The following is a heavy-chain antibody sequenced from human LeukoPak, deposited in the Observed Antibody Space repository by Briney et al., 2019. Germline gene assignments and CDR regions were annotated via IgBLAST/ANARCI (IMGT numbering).Heavy chain of an antibody. V-gene: IGHV3-23*01. J-gene: IGHJ4*02. CDR2: ISGSDDDT. D-gene: IGHD3-10*01. Sequence: PGGSQRLSCAASGFTFSNRAMSWVRQAPGKGLEWVSAISGSDDDTYYADSVKGRFTISRDNSKNTLYLQMNSLRAEDTALYYCAKAGANYYGSTSSFDYWGQGTLVTVSS. CDR1: GFTFSNRA. CDR3: AKAGANYYGSTSSFDY.